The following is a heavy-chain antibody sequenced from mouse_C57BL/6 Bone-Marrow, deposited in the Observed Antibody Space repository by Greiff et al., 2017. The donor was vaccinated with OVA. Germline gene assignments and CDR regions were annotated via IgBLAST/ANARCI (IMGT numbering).Heavy chain of an antibody. D-gene: IGHD2-3*01. CDR1: GFSLTSYG. CDR2: IWGDGST. V-gene: IGHV2-3*01. CDR3: ANYDHGGYFDY. Sequence: VQLVESGPGLVAPSQCLSITCTVSGFSLTSYGVSWVRQPPGKGLEWLGVIWGDGSTNYHSALISRLSISKDNSKSQVFLTLNSLQTDDTATFYCANYDHGGYFDYWGQGTTLTVSS. J-gene: IGHJ2*01.